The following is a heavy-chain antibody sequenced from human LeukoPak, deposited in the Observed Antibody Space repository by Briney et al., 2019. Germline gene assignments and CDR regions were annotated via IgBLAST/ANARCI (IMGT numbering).Heavy chain of an antibody. CDR1: GYTFTNYY. CDR2: ISAYNGNT. J-gene: IGHJ3*02. V-gene: IGHV1-18*04. Sequence: ASVKVSCKASGYTFTNYYIHWVRQAPGQGLEWMGWISAYNGNTNYAQKLQGRVTMTTDTSTSTAYMELRSLRSDDTAVYYCARDGYVGGSDAFDIWGQGTMVTVSS. D-gene: IGHD1-26*01. CDR3: ARDGYVGGSDAFDI.